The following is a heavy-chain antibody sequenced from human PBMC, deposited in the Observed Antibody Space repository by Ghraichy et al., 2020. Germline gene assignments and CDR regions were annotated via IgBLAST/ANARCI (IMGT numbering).Heavy chain of an antibody. CDR3: AHRREREYSSPPGFDY. J-gene: IGHJ4*02. Sequence: SGPTLVKPTQTLTLTCTFSGFSLSTSGVGVGWIRQPPGKALEWLALIYWDDDKRYSPSLKSRLTITKDTSKNQVVLTMTNMDPVDTATYYCAHRREREYSSPPGFDYWGQGTLVTVSS. CDR1: GFSLSTSGVG. D-gene: IGHD6-6*01. V-gene: IGHV2-5*02. CDR2: IYWDDDK.